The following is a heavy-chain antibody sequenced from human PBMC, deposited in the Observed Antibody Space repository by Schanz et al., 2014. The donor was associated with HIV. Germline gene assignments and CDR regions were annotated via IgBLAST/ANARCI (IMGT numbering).Heavy chain of an antibody. CDR2: ISGSGGST. V-gene: IGHV3-23*01. D-gene: IGHD6-13*01. CDR1: GFMFSSYG. CDR3: ARDSWYGDY. Sequence: EVQLLESGGGLVQPGGSLRLSCAASGFMFSSYGMSWVRQAPGKGLEWVSVISGSGGSTYYADSVKGRFTISRDNAKNSLYLQMNSLRAEDTAVYYCARDSWYGDYWGLGTLVTVSS. J-gene: IGHJ4*02.